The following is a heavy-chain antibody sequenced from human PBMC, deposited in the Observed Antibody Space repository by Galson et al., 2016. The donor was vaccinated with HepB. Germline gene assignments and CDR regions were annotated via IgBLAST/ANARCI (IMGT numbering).Heavy chain of an antibody. CDR3: ATWGFTLGVDH. CDR1: GFTFSRYA. J-gene: IGHJ4*02. CDR2: ISDNGSNK. D-gene: IGHD3-16*01. V-gene: IGHV3-30-3*01. Sequence: SLRLSCAASGFTFSRYAMHWVRQAPGKGLEWVAVISDNGSNKYYADSVKGRFTISRDNSGHTLYLQMNSLRTEDTAMYYCATWGFTLGVDHWGQGILVTVSS.